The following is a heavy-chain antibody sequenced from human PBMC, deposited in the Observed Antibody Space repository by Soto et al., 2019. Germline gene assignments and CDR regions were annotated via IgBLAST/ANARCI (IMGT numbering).Heavy chain of an antibody. D-gene: IGHD2-15*01. Sequence: GESLRLSCAVSGFTVNTNYMSWVRQAPGKGLEWISVIYSGGSTYYADAVRGRFTISRDDSKNTVYLQMNSLRAEDTAVYYCAKLATPDAFDIWGQGTMVTVSS. CDR1: GFTVNTNY. V-gene: IGHV3-53*05. CDR3: AKLATPDAFDI. J-gene: IGHJ3*02. CDR2: IYSGGST.